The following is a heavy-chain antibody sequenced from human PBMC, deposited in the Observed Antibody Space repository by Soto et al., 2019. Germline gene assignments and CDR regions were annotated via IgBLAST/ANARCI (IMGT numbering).Heavy chain of an antibody. J-gene: IGHJ6*02. CDR1: GYSIRSNNW. CDR3: ARFSRSSRDSDMDV. V-gene: IGHV4-28*01. D-gene: IGHD2-15*01. Sequence: SETLSLTCAVSGYSIRSNNWWGWVRQPPGRGLEWIVSIYSSGSTYYNPSLDSRVTMSVDMSKNQFSLKLTSVIAVDTAVYYCARFSRSSRDSDMDVWGQGTTVTVSS. CDR2: IYSSGST.